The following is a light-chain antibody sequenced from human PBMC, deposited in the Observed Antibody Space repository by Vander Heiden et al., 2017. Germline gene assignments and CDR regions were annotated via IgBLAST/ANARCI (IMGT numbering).Light chain of an antibody. CDR1: SSYVRIYNL. Sequence: QSALTQRASVSGSPGQSNTIPRTGTSSYVRIYNLVSWYQQHPGKAPQLMIYAVIKRPSGVSNRFSGSKSCKTASLTISGLQAEDEADYYCCSYGRTSLLWVFGGGTKLTVL. CDR2: AVI. J-gene: IGLJ3*02. CDR3: CSYGRTSLLWV. V-gene: IGLV2-23*02.